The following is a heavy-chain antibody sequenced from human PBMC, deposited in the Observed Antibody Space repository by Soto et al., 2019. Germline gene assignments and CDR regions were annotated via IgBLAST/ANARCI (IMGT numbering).Heavy chain of an antibody. CDR2: IYYSGST. CDR1: GGSISSYY. J-gene: IGHJ4*02. D-gene: IGHD4-17*01. Sequence: SETLSLTCTVSGGSISSYYWSWIRQPPGKGLEWIGYIYYSGSTNYNPSLKSRVTISVDTSKNQFSLKLSSVTAADTAVYYCARIGSSTTVSPFDYWGQGTLVTVSS. CDR3: ARIGSSTTVSPFDY. V-gene: IGHV4-59*01.